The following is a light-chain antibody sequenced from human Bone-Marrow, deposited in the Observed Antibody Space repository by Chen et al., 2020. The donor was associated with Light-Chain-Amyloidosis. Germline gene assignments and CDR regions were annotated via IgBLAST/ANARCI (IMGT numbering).Light chain of an antibody. Sequence: SYELTQPPSVSVSPGQTARITCSGDDLPTKYAYWYQQKPGQAPVLVIHRDTERPSGISERFSGSSSGTTATLTISGVQAEDEADDRCQSADSSGTYEVIFGGGTKLTGL. CDR2: RDT. CDR3: QSADSSGTYEVI. V-gene: IGLV3-25*03. J-gene: IGLJ2*01. CDR1: DLPTKY.